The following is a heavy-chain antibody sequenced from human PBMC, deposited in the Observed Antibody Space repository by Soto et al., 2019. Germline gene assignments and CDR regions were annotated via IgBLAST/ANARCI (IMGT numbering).Heavy chain of an antibody. CDR2: VNPNSDNT. J-gene: IGHJ4*02. D-gene: IGHD6-19*01. CDR3: ARGGGWDDFDY. CDR1: GYTFTSYG. V-gene: IGHV1-8*01. Sequence: QVQLVQSGAEVKKPGASVKVSCKASGYTFTSYGINWVRQATGQGLEWMGWVNPNSDNTGYAQKFQGGVTMTRTTSISPAYMELRTLRSEDTAVYYCARGGGWDDFDYWGQGTLVTVSS.